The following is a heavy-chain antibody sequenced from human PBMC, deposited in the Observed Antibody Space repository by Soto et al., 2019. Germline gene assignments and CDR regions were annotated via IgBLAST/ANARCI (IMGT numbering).Heavy chain of an antibody. D-gene: IGHD3-3*01. Sequence: SETLSLTCTVSGGSISSYYWSWIRQPPGKGLEWIGYIYYSGSTNYTPSLKSRVPISVDTSKNQFSLKLSSVTAADTAVYYCARQPPDLWSGYQDQWGQGTLVTVSS. V-gene: IGHV4-59*01. J-gene: IGHJ4*02. CDR3: ARQPPDLWSGYQDQ. CDR1: GGSISSYY. CDR2: IYYSGST.